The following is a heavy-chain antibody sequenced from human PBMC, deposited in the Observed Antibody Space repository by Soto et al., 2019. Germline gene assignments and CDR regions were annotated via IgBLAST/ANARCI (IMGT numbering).Heavy chain of an antibody. J-gene: IGHJ4*02. CDR1: GGSFSGYY. D-gene: IGHD3-10*01. V-gene: IGHV4-34*01. Sequence: SETLSLTCAVYGGSFSGYYWSWIRQPPGKGLEWIGEINHSGSTNYNPSLKSRVTISVDTSKNQFSLKLSSVTAADTAVYYCARQPLLWFGELSSKYYFDYWGQGTLVTISS. CDR3: ARQPLLWFGELSSKYYFDY. CDR2: INHSGST.